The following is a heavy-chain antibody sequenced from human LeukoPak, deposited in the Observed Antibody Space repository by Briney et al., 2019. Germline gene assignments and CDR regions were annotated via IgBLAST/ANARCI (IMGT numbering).Heavy chain of an antibody. V-gene: IGHV3-9*01. Sequence: SGGSLRLSCAASGFTFEDYAMHWVRQAPGKGLEWVSGISWNSGSIGYADSVKGRFTISRDNAKNSLYLQMNSLRAEDTALYYCAKGHYGDYSMIDYWGQGTLVTVSS. D-gene: IGHD4-17*01. CDR3: AKGHYGDYSMIDY. CDR2: ISWNSGSI. J-gene: IGHJ4*02. CDR1: GFTFEDYA.